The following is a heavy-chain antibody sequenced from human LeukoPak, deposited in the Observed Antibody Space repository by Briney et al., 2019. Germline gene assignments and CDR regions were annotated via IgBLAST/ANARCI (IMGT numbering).Heavy chain of an antibody. Sequence: SETLSLTCTVSGGSISSSSYYWGWIRQPPGKGLEYIGSIYYSGSTYYNPSLKSRVTISVDTSKNQFSLKLSSVTAADTAVYYCASPSVGPKTYYYDSSGYLADYWGQGTLVTVSS. CDR3: ASPSVGPKTYYYDSSGYLADY. CDR2: IYYSGST. V-gene: IGHV4-39*01. D-gene: IGHD3-22*01. J-gene: IGHJ4*02. CDR1: GGSISSSSYY.